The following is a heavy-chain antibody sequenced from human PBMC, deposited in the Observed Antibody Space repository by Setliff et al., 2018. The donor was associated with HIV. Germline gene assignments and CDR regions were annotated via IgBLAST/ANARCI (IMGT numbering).Heavy chain of an antibody. Sequence: GGSLRLSCSASGFIFSSYTMHWVRQAPGKGLEYVSAINTIGTNTHYADSVKGRFTISRDNSKNTLYLQMSSLRAEETALYYCVKDSNTWAYDYWGQGTLVTVSS. CDR1: GFIFSSYT. CDR3: VKDSNTWAYDY. V-gene: IGHV3-64D*09. D-gene: IGHD6-13*01. J-gene: IGHJ4*02. CDR2: INTIGTNT.